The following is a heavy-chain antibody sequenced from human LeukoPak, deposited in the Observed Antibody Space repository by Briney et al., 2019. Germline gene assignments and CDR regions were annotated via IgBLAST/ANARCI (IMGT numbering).Heavy chain of an antibody. D-gene: IGHD1-26*01. CDR1: GGSISSYH. Sequence: SETLSLTCTVSGGSISSYHWSWIRQPPGKGLEWIGYIYYSGSTNYNPSLKSRVTISVDTSKNQFSLKLSSVTAADTAVYYCASQRGGPARGATFSYWGQGTLVTVSS. CDR2: IYYSGST. V-gene: IGHV4-59*08. CDR3: ASQRGGPARGATFSY. J-gene: IGHJ4*02.